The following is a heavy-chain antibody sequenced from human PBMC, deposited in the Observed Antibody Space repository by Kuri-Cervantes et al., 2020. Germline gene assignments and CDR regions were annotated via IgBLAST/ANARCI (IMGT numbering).Heavy chain of an antibody. CDR1: GGSISSGGYY. Sequence: SETLSLTCTVSGGSISSGGYYWSWIRQHPGKGLEWIGYIYYSGSTYYNPSLKSRVTISVDTSKNQFSLKLSSVTAADTAVYYCARTDPRDAFDIWGQGTKVTVSS. CDR2: IYYSGST. V-gene: IGHV4-31*03. CDR3: ARTDPRDAFDI. J-gene: IGHJ3*02.